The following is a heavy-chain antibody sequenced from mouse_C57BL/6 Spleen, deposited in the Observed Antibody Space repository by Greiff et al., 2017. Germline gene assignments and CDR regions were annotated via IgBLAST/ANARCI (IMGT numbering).Heavy chain of an antibody. Sequence: QVQLKQSGAELVRPGASVKLSCKASGYTFTDYYINWVKQRPGQGLEWIARIYPGRGNTYYNEKFKGKATLTAEKSSSTAYMQLSSLTSEDSAVYFCAIIYYGNLYAMDYWGQGTSVTVSS. D-gene: IGHD2-1*01. CDR1: GYTFTDYY. V-gene: IGHV1-76*01. CDR3: AIIYYGNLYAMDY. J-gene: IGHJ4*01. CDR2: IYPGRGNT.